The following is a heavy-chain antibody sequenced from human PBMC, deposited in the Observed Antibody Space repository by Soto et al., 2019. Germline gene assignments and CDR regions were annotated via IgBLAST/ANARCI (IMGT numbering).Heavy chain of an antibody. CDR2: VGGSGTDT. J-gene: IGHJ4*02. CDR1: GFSFGNFA. V-gene: IGHV3-23*01. D-gene: IGHD1-26*01. CDR3: AKGAFAANGIYDPFDS. Sequence: PGGSLRLSCAVSGFSFGNFAMNWVRQAPGKGLEWVSHVGGSGTDTDYADSVKGRFTSSRDNSKNTLFLQMNSLRADDTAIYYCAKGAFAANGIYDPFDSWGQGTLVTVSS.